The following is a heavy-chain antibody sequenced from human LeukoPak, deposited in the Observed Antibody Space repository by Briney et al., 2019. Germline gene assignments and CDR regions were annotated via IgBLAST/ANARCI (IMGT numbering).Heavy chain of an antibody. CDR1: GFTFSSYS. V-gene: IGHV3-48*01. Sequence: GGSLRLSCAASGFTFSSYSMNWVRQAPGKGLEWVSYISSTSSTIYYADSVKGRFTISRDSAKNSPYLQMNSLRAEDTAVYYCARDAAGCSGTSCLFNWFDPWGQGTLVTVSS. CDR2: ISSTSSTI. J-gene: IGHJ5*02. D-gene: IGHD2-2*01. CDR3: ARDAAGCSGTSCLFNWFDP.